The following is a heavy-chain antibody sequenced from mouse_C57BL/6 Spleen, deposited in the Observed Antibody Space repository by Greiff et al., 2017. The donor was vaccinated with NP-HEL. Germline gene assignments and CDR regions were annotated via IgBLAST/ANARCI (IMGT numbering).Heavy chain of an antibody. J-gene: IGHJ1*03. CDR3: ARGGMVTSWYFDV. D-gene: IGHD2-2*01. CDR2: IYPGDGDT. Sequence: QVQLKESGPELVKPGASVKISCKASGYAFSSSWMNWVKQRPGKGLEWIGRIYPGDGDTNYNGKFKGKATLTADKSSSTAYMQLSSLTSEDSAVYFCARGGMVTSWYFDVWGTGTTVTVSS. CDR1: GYAFSSSW. V-gene: IGHV1-82*01.